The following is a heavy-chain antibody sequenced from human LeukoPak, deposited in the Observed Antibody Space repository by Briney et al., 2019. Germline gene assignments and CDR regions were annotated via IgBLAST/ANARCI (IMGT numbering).Heavy chain of an antibody. J-gene: IGHJ4*02. CDR3: EIIASGSSSWYVDY. D-gene: IGHD6-13*01. CDR1: GYTFTSYG. V-gene: IGHV1-69*13. CDR2: IIPIFGTA. Sequence: SVKASCKASGYTFTSYGISWVRQAPGQGLEWMGGIIPIFGTANYAQKFQGRVTITADESTSTAYMELSSLRSEDTAVYYCEIIASGSSSWYVDYWGQGTLVTVSS.